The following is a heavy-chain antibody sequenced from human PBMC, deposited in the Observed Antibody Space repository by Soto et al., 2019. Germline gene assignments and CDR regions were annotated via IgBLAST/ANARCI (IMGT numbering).Heavy chain of an antibody. CDR2: VYYSGTT. J-gene: IGHJ4*02. CDR3: ARTTAVPNTLRSRYFFDY. D-gene: IGHD4-17*01. CDR1: GGSVSDKTYY. V-gene: IGHV4-61*01. Sequence: TETLSLTCSVSGGSVSDKTYYWSWIRQPPGKRLEWIGYVYYSGTTNYNPSLKSRVTISVDLSKNRFSLRLSSVTTADTALYYCARTTAVPNTLRSRYFFDYWGQGTLVTVSS.